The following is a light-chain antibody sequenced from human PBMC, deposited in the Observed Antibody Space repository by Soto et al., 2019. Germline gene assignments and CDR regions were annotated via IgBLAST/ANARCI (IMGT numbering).Light chain of an antibody. V-gene: IGLV2-14*01. CDR1: SSDVGGYNY. CDR3: NSYTSSSTLV. J-gene: IGLJ1*01. CDR2: DVT. Sequence: QSALTQPASVSGSPGQSITISCTGTSSDVGGYNYVSWYQQHPGKAPKLIIYDVTNRPSGVSNRFSGSKSGNTASLTISGLQGEDEADYYCNSYTSSSTLVFGTGTKLTVL.